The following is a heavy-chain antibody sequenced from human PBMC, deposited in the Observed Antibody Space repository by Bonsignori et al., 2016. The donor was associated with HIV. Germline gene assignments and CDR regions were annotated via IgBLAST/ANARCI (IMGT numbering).Heavy chain of an antibody. CDR2: ISYDGSNK. Sequence: GESLKISCAASGFTFSSYAMHWVRQAPGKGLEWVAVISYDGSNKYYADSVKGRFTISRDNSKNTLYLQMNSLRAEDTAVYYCARPEGTGYYSPITIWGQGTLVTVSS. V-gene: IGHV3-30-3*01. D-gene: IGHD3/OR15-3a*01. CDR1: GFTFSSYA. CDR3: ARPEGTGYYSPITI. J-gene: IGHJ4*02.